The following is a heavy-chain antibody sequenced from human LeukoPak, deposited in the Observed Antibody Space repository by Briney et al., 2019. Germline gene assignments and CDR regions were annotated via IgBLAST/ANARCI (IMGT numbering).Heavy chain of an antibody. CDR3: ARFYYSDSSDYQYFDY. D-gene: IGHD3-22*01. CDR2: IYYSGST. J-gene: IGHJ4*02. CDR1: GGSISYYY. Sequence: SETLSLTCTVSGGSISYYYLSWIRQPPGKGLEWIGYIYYSGSTSYNPSLKSRVTISVDTSKNQFSLKLSSVTAADTAVYYCARFYYSDSSDYQYFDYWGQGTLVTVSS. V-gene: IGHV4-59*12.